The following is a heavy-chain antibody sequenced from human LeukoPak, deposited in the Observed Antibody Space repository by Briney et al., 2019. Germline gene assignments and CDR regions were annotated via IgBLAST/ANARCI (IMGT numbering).Heavy chain of an antibody. CDR1: GYTFTSYY. CDR3: ARDGPVGATTGAFDI. J-gene: IGHJ3*02. Sequence: ASVKVSCKASGYTFTSYYMHWVRQAPGQGLEWMGIINPIGGSTSYAQKFQGRVTMTRDTSTSTVYMELSSLRSEDTAVYYCARDGPVGATTGAFDIWGQGTMVTVSS. V-gene: IGHV1-46*01. D-gene: IGHD1-26*01. CDR2: INPIGGST.